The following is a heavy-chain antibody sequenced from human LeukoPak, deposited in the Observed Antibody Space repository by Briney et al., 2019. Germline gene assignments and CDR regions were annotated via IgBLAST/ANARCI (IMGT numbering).Heavy chain of an antibody. Sequence: SETLSLTCTVSGGSVTTYYWTWIRQPPGKGLEWIGYIYYSGSTNYNPSLKSRVTISVDTSKSQFSLKLSSVTAADTAVYYCARVGNRDWSLYDVNYWGQGTLVTVSS. D-gene: IGHD3/OR15-3a*01. J-gene: IGHJ4*02. CDR1: GGSVTTYY. CDR2: IYYSGST. V-gene: IGHV4-59*02. CDR3: ARVGNRDWSLYDVNY.